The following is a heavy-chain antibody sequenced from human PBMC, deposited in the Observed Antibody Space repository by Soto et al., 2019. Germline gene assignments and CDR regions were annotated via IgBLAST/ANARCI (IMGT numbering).Heavy chain of an antibody. CDR3: ARGQDGYRYTHHFDY. J-gene: IGHJ4*02. CDR2: IYYSGST. Sequence: QVQLQESGPGLVKPSQTLSLTCTVSGGSISSGGYYWSWIRQHPGKGLEWIGYIYYSGSTYYNPSPKSRVTISVDTAKNQFSLKLSSVTAADTAVYYCARGQDGYRYTHHFDYWGQGTLVTVSS. CDR1: GGSISSGGYY. V-gene: IGHV4-31*03. D-gene: IGHD3-16*02.